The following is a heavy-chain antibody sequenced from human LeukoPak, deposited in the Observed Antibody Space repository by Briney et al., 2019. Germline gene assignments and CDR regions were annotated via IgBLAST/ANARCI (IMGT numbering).Heavy chain of an antibody. CDR2: IIPIFGTA. Sequence: SVKVSCKASGGTFSSYATSWVRQAPGQGLEWMGRIIPIFGTANYAQKFQGRVTITTDESTSTAYMELSSLRSEDTAVYYCVGTGYCSGGSCYSSDFDYWGQGTLVTVSS. D-gene: IGHD2-15*01. CDR3: VGTGYCSGGSCYSSDFDY. CDR1: GGTFSSYA. J-gene: IGHJ4*02. V-gene: IGHV1-69*05.